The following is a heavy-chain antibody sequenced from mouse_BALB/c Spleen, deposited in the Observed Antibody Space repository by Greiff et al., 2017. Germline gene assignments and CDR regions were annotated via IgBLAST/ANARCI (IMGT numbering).Heavy chain of an antibody. V-gene: IGHV1S56*01. D-gene: IGHD2-14*01. Sequence: QVQLQQSGPELVKPGASVKMSCKASGYTFTSYYIHWVKQRPGQGLEWIGWIYPGDGSTKYNEKFKGKTTLTADKSSSTAYMLLSSLTSEDSAIYFCARTGDYRYGAWFAYWGQGTLVTVSA. CDR3: ARTGDYRYGAWFAY. CDR1: GYTFTSYY. CDR2: IYPGDGST. J-gene: IGHJ3*01.